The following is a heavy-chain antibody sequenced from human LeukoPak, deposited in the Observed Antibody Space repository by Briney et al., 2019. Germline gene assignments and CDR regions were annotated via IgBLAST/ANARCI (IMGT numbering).Heavy chain of an antibody. J-gene: IGHJ2*01. D-gene: IGHD3-22*01. Sequence: SETLSLTCTVSGGSISSYYWSWLRQPPGKGLEWIGYIYYSGSTNYNPSLKSRVTISVDTSKNQFSLKLSSVTAADTAVYYCASGYYYDSSGDYWYFDLWGRGTLVTVSS. CDR3: ASGYYYDSSGDYWYFDL. CDR2: IYYSGST. CDR1: GGSISSYY. V-gene: IGHV4-59*08.